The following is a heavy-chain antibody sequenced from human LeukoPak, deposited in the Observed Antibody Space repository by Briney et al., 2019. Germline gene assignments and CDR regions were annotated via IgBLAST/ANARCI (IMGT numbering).Heavy chain of an antibody. Sequence: GASVKVSCKASGYAFTSYGISWVRQAPGQGLEWMGGIIPIFGTANYAQKFQGRVTITADKSTSTAYMELSSLRSEDTAVYYCARRADKDAFDIWGQGTMVTVSS. CDR1: GYAFTSYG. V-gene: IGHV1-69*06. CDR3: ARRADKDAFDI. D-gene: IGHD3-9*01. CDR2: IIPIFGTA. J-gene: IGHJ3*02.